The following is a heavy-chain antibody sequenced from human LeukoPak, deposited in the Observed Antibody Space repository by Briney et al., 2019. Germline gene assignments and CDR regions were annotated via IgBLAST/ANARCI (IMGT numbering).Heavy chain of an antibody. CDR3: SSQPAVPDLDC. CDR1: GFAFSSYW. CDR2: IKPDGSGK. Sequence: PGGSLRLSCAASGFAFSSYWMTWVRQAPGKGLEWVANIKPDGSGKNYVDSVKGRFTISRDNAKNSLYLQMKGLRVEDTAVYYCSSQPAVPDLDCWGQGTLVTVSS. V-gene: IGHV3-7*01. D-gene: IGHD6-19*01. J-gene: IGHJ4*02.